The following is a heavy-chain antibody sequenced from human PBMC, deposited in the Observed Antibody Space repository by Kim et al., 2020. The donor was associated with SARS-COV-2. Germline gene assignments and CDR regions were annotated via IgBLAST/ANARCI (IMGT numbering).Heavy chain of an antibody. D-gene: IGHD5-18*01. CDR1: GFTFSNAW. J-gene: IGHJ4*02. CDR3: TTRFIYSTGREDY. V-gene: IGHV3-15*01. Sequence: GGSLRLSCAASGFTFSNAWMSWVRQAPGKGLEWVGRIKSKTDGGTTDYAAPVKGRFTISRDDSKNTLYLQMNSLKTEDTAVYYCTTRFIYSTGREDYWGQGTLVTVSS. CDR2: IKSKTDGGTT.